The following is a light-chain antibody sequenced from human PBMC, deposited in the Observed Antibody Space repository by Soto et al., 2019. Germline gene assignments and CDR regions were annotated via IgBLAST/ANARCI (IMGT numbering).Light chain of an antibody. V-gene: IGLV1-51*01. CDR3: GSWDSSLSAYV. CDR1: SSNIGGNS. J-gene: IGLJ1*01. Sequence: SVLTQPPSVSADPGQKVTISCSGSSSNIGGNSVSWYQQLPGTAPKLLIYDDNKRPSGIPDRFSGSKSGTSATLGITGFQTGDEADYYCGSWDSSLSAYVFGTGTKV. CDR2: DDN.